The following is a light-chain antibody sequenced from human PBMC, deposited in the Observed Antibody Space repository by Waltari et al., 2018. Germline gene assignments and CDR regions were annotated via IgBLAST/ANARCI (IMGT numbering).Light chain of an antibody. CDR3: HSRDTISTRV. V-gene: IGLV3-19*01. Sequence: VRITCQGDSLSRYYASWYQQRPGQAPRLVLYGQDNRPSGIPDRFSGSTSGDTASLTITGAQAEDEADYYCHSRDTISTRVFGGGTRLTV. J-gene: IGLJ3*02. CDR2: GQD. CDR1: SLSRYY.